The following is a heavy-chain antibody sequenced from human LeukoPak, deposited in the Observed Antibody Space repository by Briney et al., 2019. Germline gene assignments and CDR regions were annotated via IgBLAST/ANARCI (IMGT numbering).Heavy chain of an antibody. CDR1: GYTFTSYD. J-gene: IGHJ6*02. D-gene: IGHD3-10*01. CDR3: ARADTPFLANLWFGGLLSRYYYGMDV. Sequence: ASVKVSCKASGYTFTSYDINWVRQAPGQGLEWMGWMNPNSGNTGYAQKFQGRVTMTRNTSISTAYMELSSLRSEDTAVYYCARADTPFLANLWFGGLLSRYYYGMDVWGQGTTVTVSS. V-gene: IGHV1-8*01. CDR2: MNPNSGNT.